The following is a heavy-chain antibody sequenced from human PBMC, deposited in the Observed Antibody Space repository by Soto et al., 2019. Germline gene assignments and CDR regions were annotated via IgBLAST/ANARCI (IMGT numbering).Heavy chain of an antibody. D-gene: IGHD2-15*01. CDR3: AKDRRGCSGGSCFSMDV. CDR2: ISYDGSNK. V-gene: IGHV3-30*18. CDR1: GFTFSSYG. J-gene: IGHJ6*02. Sequence: SGGSLRLSCAASGFTFSSYGMHWVRQAPGKGLEWVAVISYDGSNKYYADSVKGRFTISRDNSKNTLYLQMNSLRAEDTAVYYCAKDRRGCSGGSCFSMDVWGQGTTLTVSS.